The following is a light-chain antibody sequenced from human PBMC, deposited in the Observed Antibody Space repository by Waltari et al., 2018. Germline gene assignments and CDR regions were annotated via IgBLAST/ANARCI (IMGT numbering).Light chain of an antibody. CDR1: QSLLYSNGYNY. J-gene: IGKJ2*01. V-gene: IGKV2-28*01. CDR2: LGS. CDR3: MQSLQALRT. Sequence: EIVMTQSPLSLPVTPGEPASISCRSSQSLLYSNGYNYLDWYLQKPGQSPQLLIYLGSSRASGVPDRFSGSGSGTDFTLKISRVEAEDVGVYCCMQSLQALRTYGQGTRLEIK.